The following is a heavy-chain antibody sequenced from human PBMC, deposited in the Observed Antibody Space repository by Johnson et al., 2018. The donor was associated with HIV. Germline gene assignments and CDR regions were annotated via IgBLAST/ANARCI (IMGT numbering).Heavy chain of an antibody. Sequence: QVQLVESGGSVVQPGGSLRLSCAASGFTFSNYGMHWVRQAPGKGLEWVAFILFDGSKKYYTDSVRGRFAISKDTSKNTLYLQMNSLRAEDTAVYYCARVGQLARTHAFDIWGQGTMVTVSS. CDR2: ILFDGSKK. CDR1: GFTFSNYG. CDR3: ARVGQLARTHAFDI. V-gene: IGHV3-30*02. J-gene: IGHJ3*02. D-gene: IGHD6-13*01.